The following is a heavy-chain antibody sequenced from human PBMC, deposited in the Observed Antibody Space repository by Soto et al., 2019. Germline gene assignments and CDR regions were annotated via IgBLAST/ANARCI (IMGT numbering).Heavy chain of an antibody. CDR1: GGSISSYY. J-gene: IGHJ3*02. CDR2: IHYSGST. V-gene: IGHV4-59*01. Sequence: SETLSLTCTVSGGSISSYYWTWIRQPPGKGLEWIGYIHYSGSTNYNPSLKSRVTISVDTSKNHFSLKLSSVSAADTAVYYCARDSTYRGAFDIWGPGTMVTVSS. D-gene: IGHD3-16*02. CDR3: ARDSTYRGAFDI.